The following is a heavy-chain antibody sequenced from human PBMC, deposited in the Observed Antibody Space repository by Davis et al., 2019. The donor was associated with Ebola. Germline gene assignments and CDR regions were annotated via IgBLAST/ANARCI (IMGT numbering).Heavy chain of an antibody. V-gene: IGHV3-23*01. Sequence: GESLKISCAASGFVFSSYVMSWVRQAPGEGLEWVSCIGDAGGQEFYADSVKGRFTISRDNSKNTLYLQMNSLRAEDTAVYYCAKSVAGPPGYWGQGTLVTVSS. D-gene: IGHD6-19*01. CDR1: GFVFSSYV. CDR3: AKSVAGPPGY. J-gene: IGHJ4*02. CDR2: IGDAGGQE.